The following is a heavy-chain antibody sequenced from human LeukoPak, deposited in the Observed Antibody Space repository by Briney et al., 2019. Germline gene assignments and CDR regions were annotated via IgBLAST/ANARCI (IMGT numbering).Heavy chain of an antibody. CDR2: IIGTSIRT. Sequence: PGGSLRLSCVASGFSFSTYAMNWVRQAPGQGPEWVSIIIGTSIRTYAESVKGRFTISRDNSKNTLYLQMSALRAEDTAVYYCAKDRGAFGYCSGGTCYADYWGQGTLVAVSS. J-gene: IGHJ4*02. CDR3: AKDRGAFGYCSGGTCYADY. CDR1: GFSFSTYA. V-gene: IGHV3-23*01. D-gene: IGHD2-15*01.